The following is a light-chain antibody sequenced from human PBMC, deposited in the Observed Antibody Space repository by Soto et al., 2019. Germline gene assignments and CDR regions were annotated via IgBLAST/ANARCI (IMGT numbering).Light chain of an antibody. CDR1: QNINRW. J-gene: IGKJ4*01. CDR3: QQYDSDSLT. Sequence: DIQMTQSPSNLSASVGDRVTITCRASQNINRWLAWYQQKPGKAPKVLIYKASALERGVPLRFSGSGSGTEFTLTISSLQPDDVATYYCQQYDSDSLTFGGGTKVEIE. CDR2: KAS. V-gene: IGKV1-5*03.